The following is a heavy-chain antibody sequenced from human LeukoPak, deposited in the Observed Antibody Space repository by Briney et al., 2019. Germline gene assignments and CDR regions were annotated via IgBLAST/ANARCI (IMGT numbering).Heavy chain of an antibody. CDR1: GGSFSGYY. CDR3: ARASYYDFWSGYDY. CDR2: INHSGST. Sequence: KTSETLSLTCAVYGGSFSGYYWSWIRQPPGKGLEWIGEINHSGSTNYNPSLKSRVTISVDTSKNQFSLKLSSLTAADTAVYYCARASYYDFWSGYDYWGQGTLVTVSS. J-gene: IGHJ4*02. D-gene: IGHD3-3*01. V-gene: IGHV4-34*01.